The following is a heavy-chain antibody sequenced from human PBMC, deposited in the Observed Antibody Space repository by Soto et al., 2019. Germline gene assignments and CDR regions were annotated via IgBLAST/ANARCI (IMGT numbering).Heavy chain of an antibody. CDR2: ISFDGSNK. CDR1: GFTFSSYG. D-gene: IGHD1-26*01. J-gene: IGHJ6*02. CDR3: EYGIGRVDGMDD. V-gene: IGHV3-30*03. Sequence: QVQLVESGGGVVQPGRSLRLSCAASGFTFSSYGMHWVRQAPGKGLEWVAVISFDGSNKYYADSVKGRFTISRDNSKNTKFLQLKRMSAEDAAVSDCEYGIGRVDGMDDWGQGTTVTVSS.